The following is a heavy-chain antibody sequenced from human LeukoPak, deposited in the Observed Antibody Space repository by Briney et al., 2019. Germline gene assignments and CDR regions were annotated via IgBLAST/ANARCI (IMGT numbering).Heavy chain of an antibody. Sequence: WVRQAPGKGLEWVANIKQDGSEKYYVDSVKGRFTISRDNAKNSLYLQMNSLRAEDTAVYYCARCPDCIAARSHFDYWGQGTLVTVSS. J-gene: IGHJ4*02. D-gene: IGHD6-6*01. CDR3: ARCPDCIAARSHFDY. V-gene: IGHV3-7*01. CDR2: IKQDGSEK.